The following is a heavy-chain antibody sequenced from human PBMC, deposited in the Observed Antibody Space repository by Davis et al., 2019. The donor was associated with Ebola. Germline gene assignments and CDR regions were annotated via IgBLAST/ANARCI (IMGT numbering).Heavy chain of an antibody. CDR2: IRGNGDP. D-gene: IGHD4-17*01. CDR3: AKDGATVTTGID. Sequence: GESLKISCATSGFIFSGNAITWVRQAPGKGLEWVADIRGNGDPYYSDSVRGRFTISRDDSTSTVYVQMNSLRAEDTAVYYCAKDGATVTTGIDWGQGTLVTVSS. V-gene: IGHV3-23*01. J-gene: IGHJ4*02. CDR1: GFIFSGNA.